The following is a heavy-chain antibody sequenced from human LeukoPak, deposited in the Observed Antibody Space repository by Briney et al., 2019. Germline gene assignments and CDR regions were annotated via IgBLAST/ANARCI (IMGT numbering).Heavy chain of an antibody. J-gene: IGHJ4*02. Sequence: GGSLRLSCAASGFTFSSYWMSWVRQAPGKGLEWVANIKQDGSEKYYVDSVKGRFTTSRDNAKNSLYLQMNSLRAEDTAVYYCARDRYGGYLRPIDYWGQGTLVTVSS. CDR1: GFTFSSYW. CDR2: IKQDGSEK. CDR3: ARDRYGGYLRPIDY. D-gene: IGHD5-12*01. V-gene: IGHV3-7*01.